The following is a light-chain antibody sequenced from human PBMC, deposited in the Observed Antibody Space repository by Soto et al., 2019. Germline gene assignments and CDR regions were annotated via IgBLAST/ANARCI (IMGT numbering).Light chain of an antibody. CDR2: EGS. J-gene: IGLJ1*01. Sequence: QSALTQPASVSGSPGQSITISCTGTSSDVGSDNLVSWYQQHPGKAPKLMIHEGSKRPSGVSNRFSGSKSGNTASLTISGLQAEDEADYYCCSYAGSSTDYVFGTGTKLTVL. CDR1: SSDVGSDNL. V-gene: IGLV2-23*01. CDR3: CSYAGSSTDYV.